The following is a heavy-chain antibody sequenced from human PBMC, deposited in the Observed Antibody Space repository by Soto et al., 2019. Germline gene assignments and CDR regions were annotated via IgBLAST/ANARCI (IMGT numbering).Heavy chain of an antibody. Sequence: PSETLSLTCAVSGGSISSGGYSWRWIRQPPGKGLEWIGYIYRSGSTYYNPSLKSRVTISVDRSKNQFSLKLSSVTAAGTAVYYCARAGQGGYCSSTSCYTGPYYYYGMDVWGQGTTVTVSS. V-gene: IGHV4-30-2*01. CDR2: IYRSGST. J-gene: IGHJ6*02. CDR3: ARAGQGGYCSSTSCYTGPYYYYGMDV. CDR1: GGSISSGGYS. D-gene: IGHD2-2*02.